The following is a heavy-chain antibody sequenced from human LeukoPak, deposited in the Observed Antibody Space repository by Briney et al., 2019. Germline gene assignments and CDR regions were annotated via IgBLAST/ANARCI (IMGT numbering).Heavy chain of an antibody. CDR1: GFTFSTYG. CDR2: IWYYGSKK. V-gene: IGHV3-33*02. CDR3: ARDHSSTSEYFQH. J-gene: IGHJ1*01. D-gene: IGHD6-13*01. Sequence: GGSLRLSCAASGFTFSTYGMQWGRQAPGKGVEWVAVIWYYGSKKYYADSAKGRFTISRDTSTNTLYLQMNSLRAEDTAVYYCARDHSSTSEYFQHWGQGTLVTVSS.